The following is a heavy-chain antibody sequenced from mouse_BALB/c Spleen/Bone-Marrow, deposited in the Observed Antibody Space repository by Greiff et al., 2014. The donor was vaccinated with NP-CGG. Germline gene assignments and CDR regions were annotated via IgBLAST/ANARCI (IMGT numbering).Heavy chain of an antibody. Sequence: LMESGASMKISCKASGYSFTGYTMNWVKQSHGKNLEWIGLINPYNGGTSYNQKFKGKATLTVDKSSSTAYMELLSLTSEDSAVYYCARSRYYGAWFAYWGQGTLVTVSA. J-gene: IGHJ3*01. CDR2: INPYNGGT. CDR3: ARSRYYGAWFAY. D-gene: IGHD1-1*01. V-gene: IGHV1-26*01. CDR1: GYSFTGYT.